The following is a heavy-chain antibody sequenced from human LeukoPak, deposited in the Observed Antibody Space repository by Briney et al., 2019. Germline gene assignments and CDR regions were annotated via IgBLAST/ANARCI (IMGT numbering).Heavy chain of an antibody. CDR1: GGTFSSYT. CDR2: IIPILGIA. Sequence: SVKVSCKAPGGTFSSYTISWVRQAPGQGLEWMGRIIPILGIANYAQKFQGRVTITADKSTNTAYIALSSLRSEDTAVYYWARGSVTMVRGVISNWFDPWGQGTLVTVSS. D-gene: IGHD3-10*01. J-gene: IGHJ5*02. V-gene: IGHV1-69*02. CDR3: ARGSVTMVRGVISNWFDP.